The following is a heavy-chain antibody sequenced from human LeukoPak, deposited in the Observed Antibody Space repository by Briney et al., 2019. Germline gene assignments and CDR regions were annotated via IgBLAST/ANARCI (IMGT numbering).Heavy chain of an antibody. CDR2: ISSSSSTI. CDR3: ARDPGGPPRYYFDY. Sequence: GGSLRLSCAASGFTFSSYSMNWVRQAPGKGLEWVSYISSSSSTIYYADSVKGRFTISRDNAKNSLYLQMNSLRAEDTAVYYCARDPGGPPRYYFDYWGQGTLVTISS. V-gene: IGHV3-48*01. J-gene: IGHJ4*02. D-gene: IGHD1-14*01. CDR1: GFTFSSYS.